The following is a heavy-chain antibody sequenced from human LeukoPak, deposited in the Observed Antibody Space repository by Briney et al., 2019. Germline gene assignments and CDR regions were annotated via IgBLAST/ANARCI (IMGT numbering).Heavy chain of an antibody. V-gene: IGHV1-2*02. Sequence: APVKVSCKASGYPFSDFYVHWARQAPGQGPEWMAWINPQSGATNYAQKFQGRVTMTRDMSIRTVYMELTSLRSDDTALYFCARGGNDSNLYFPYWGQGALVTVSS. CDR3: ARGGNDSNLYFPY. CDR2: INPQSGAT. CDR1: GYPFSDFY. D-gene: IGHD3-22*01. J-gene: IGHJ4*02.